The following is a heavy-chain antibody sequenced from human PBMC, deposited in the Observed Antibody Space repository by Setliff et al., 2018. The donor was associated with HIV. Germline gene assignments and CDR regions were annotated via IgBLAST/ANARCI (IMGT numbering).Heavy chain of an antibody. Sequence: SETLSLTCSVSGDSLGSYYWSWIRQPPGKGLEWIGYIYHSGSSNSNPSLKSRVTISEDTSKNQLSLKLSSVTAADTAVYYCARAQTDYYGMDVWGQGTTVTV. CDR3: ARAQTDYYGMDV. CDR2: IYHSGSS. J-gene: IGHJ6*02. CDR1: GDSLGSYY. V-gene: IGHV4-59*01.